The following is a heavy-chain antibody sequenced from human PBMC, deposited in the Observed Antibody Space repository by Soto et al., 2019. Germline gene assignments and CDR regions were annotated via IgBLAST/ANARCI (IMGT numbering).Heavy chain of an antibody. J-gene: IGHJ4*02. CDR2: IKQDGSEK. V-gene: IGHV3-7*04. CDR3: ERDLGWLHVDY. CDR1: GFTFSKYW. D-gene: IGHD5-18*01. Sequence: EVQLVESGGDLVQPGGSLRVSCAASGFTFSKYWMIWVRQAPGKGLEWVANIKQDGSEKHYVDSVKGRFIISRDNAKNSQYLEMNSLRVEDTAVCYCERDLGWLHVDYWGEGTRVTVTS.